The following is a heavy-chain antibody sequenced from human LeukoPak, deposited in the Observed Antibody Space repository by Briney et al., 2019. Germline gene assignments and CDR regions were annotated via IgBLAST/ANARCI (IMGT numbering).Heavy chain of an antibody. Sequence: GGSLRLPCAASGFTFSYYWMSWVRQAPGKGLEWVANIKYDGSDKYYVDSVKGRFTISRDNTKNSLFLQMNSLRAEDTAVYYCASDWGDGDRFDFWGQGTLVTVSS. D-gene: IGHD4-17*01. CDR3: ASDWGDGDRFDF. J-gene: IGHJ4*02. CDR2: IKYDGSDK. V-gene: IGHV3-7*01. CDR1: GFTFSYYW.